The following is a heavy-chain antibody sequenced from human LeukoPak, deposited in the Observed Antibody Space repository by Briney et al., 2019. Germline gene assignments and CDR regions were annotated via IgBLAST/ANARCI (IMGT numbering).Heavy chain of an antibody. CDR2: IYHSGST. Sequence: SETLSLTCAVSGYSISSGYYWGWIRQPPGKGLEWIGSIYHSGSTYYNPSLKSRVTISLDTSKNQFSLKLSSVTAADTAMYYCARDLSRDGCNRWGQGTLVTVSS. V-gene: IGHV4-38-2*02. D-gene: IGHD5-24*01. CDR1: GYSISSGYY. CDR3: ARDLSRDGCNR. J-gene: IGHJ5*02.